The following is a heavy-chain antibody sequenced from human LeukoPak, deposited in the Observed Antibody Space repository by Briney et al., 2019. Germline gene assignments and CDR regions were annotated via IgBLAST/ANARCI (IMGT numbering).Heavy chain of an antibody. J-gene: IGHJ4*02. CDR2: ISAYTGNT. Sequence: GASVKVSCKASGYTFTSYGISWVRQAPGHGLEWMGWISAYTGNTNFAPKLQGRVTTTTDTSTSTAYMELRSLRSDDTAVYYCARAPSWKYYYDSSGYDYWGQGTLVTVSS. V-gene: IGHV1-18*01. D-gene: IGHD3-22*01. CDR3: ARAPSWKYYYDSSGYDY. CDR1: GYTFTSYG.